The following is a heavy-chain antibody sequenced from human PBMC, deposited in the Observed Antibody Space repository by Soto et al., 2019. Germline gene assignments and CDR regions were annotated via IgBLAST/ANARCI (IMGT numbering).Heavy chain of an antibody. CDR2: ISYDGGSE. D-gene: IGHD1-7*01. CDR3: ARDSGELPFFDY. J-gene: IGHJ4*02. CDR1: AFTFNSYA. V-gene: IGHV3-30-3*01. Sequence: QVHLVESGGGVVPPGRSLRLSCAASAFTFNSYAMHWVRQAPGKGLEWVAVISYDGGSEDYVASVKGRFTISRDNSKNTLYLDMSSLGPEDTAVYSCARDSGELPFFDYWGQGTLVTVSS.